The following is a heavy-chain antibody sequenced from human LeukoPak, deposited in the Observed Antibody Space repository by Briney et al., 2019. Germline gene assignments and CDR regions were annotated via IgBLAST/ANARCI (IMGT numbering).Heavy chain of an antibody. Sequence: GGSLRLSCAASGFTFSSYWMNWVRQAPGKGLEWVANIKQDGSEKYYVDSVKGRFTISRDNAKNSLYLQMKSLRAEDTAVYYCARDPTGPSYYYGSGSANFDYWGQGTLVTVSS. J-gene: IGHJ4*02. D-gene: IGHD3-10*01. CDR1: GFTFSSYW. V-gene: IGHV3-7*01. CDR3: ARDPTGPSYYYGSGSANFDY. CDR2: IKQDGSEK.